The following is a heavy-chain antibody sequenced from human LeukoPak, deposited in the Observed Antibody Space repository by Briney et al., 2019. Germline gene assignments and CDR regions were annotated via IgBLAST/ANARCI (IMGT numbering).Heavy chain of an antibody. Sequence: PSETLSLTCNVSGGSINSYYWTWIRQPPGKGLEWIGYIYYSGSTNYSPSLKSRASISIDTSKNQFSLNLPSVTAADTAVFYCALIYYYCYALVYWGQGALVTVSS. J-gene: IGHJ4*02. V-gene: IGHV4-59*13. CDR2: IYYSGST. D-gene: IGHD3-10*01. CDR3: ALIYYYCYALVY. CDR1: GGSINSYY.